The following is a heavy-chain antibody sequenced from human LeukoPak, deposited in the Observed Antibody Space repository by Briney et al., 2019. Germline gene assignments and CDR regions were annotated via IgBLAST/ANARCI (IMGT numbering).Heavy chain of an antibody. CDR1: GYTFTSYD. J-gene: IGHJ5*02. V-gene: IGHV1-8*01. CDR2: MNPNSGNA. D-gene: IGHD1-26*01. CDR3: ARGNRAYRETFDP. Sequence: ASVKVSCKASGYTFTSYDINWVRQATGQGLEWMGWMNPNSGNAGYAQKFQGRVTMTRNTSISTAYMELSSLRSEDTAVYYCARGNRAYRETFDPWGQGTLVTVSS.